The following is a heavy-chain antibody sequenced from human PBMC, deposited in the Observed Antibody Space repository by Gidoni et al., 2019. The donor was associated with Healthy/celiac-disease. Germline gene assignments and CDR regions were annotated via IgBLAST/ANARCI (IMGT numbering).Heavy chain of an antibody. CDR3: ARTGTSNWFDP. CDR2: IYHSGST. CDR1: GGSISRGGYA. J-gene: IGHJ5*02. D-gene: IGHD1-1*01. Sequence: QLQLQECGPGLVKPAQNLYLTSEVAGGSISRGGYAWSWIRQPPGKGLEWIGYIYHSGSTYYTPSLKSRVTISVDRSKDQFSLKLSSVTAADTAVYYCARTGTSNWFDPWGQGTLVTVSS. V-gene: IGHV4-30-2*01.